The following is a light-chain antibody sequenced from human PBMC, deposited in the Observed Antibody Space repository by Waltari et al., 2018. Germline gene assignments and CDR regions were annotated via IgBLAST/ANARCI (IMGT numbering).Light chain of an antibody. CDR3: AAWDDILDVWV. CDR1: SSNIGSNS. J-gene: IGLJ3*02. V-gene: IGLV1-44*01. Sequence: QSVLTQPPSASGPPGQRVSFSCSGTSSNIGSNSVNWYQHLPGTAPKLLIHTNTRRPWGVPDRFSGSKSGTSASLAISGLRSEDEADYFCAAWDDILDVWVFGGGTKLTVL. CDR2: TNT.